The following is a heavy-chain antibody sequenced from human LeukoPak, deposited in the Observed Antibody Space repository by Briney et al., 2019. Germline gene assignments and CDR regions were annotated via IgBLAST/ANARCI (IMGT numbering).Heavy chain of an antibody. Sequence: ASVKVSCKASGYTFTSYYMHWVRQAPGQGLEWMGIINPSGGSTSYAQKSQGRVTMTRDTSTSTVYMELSSLRSEDTAVYYCARASTTGNWFDPWGQGTLVTVSS. V-gene: IGHV1-46*01. CDR2: INPSGGST. CDR3: ARASTTGNWFDP. CDR1: GYTFTSYY. J-gene: IGHJ5*02. D-gene: IGHD1-1*01.